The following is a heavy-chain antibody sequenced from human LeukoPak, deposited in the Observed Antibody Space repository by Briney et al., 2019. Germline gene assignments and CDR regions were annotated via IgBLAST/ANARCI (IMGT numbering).Heavy chain of an antibody. CDR1: GYTFTGYY. J-gene: IGHJ4*02. CDR3: VRDAIAATGTGG. V-gene: IGHV1-2*02. Sequence: ASVKVSCKASGYTFTGYYIHWVRQAPGQGLEWVGWIIPNSGGTNYAQKFQGRVTMTRDTSISTAYMELSGLRSDDRAVYYCVRDAIAATGTGGWGQGTLVNVSS. CDR2: IIPNSGGT. D-gene: IGHD6-13*01.